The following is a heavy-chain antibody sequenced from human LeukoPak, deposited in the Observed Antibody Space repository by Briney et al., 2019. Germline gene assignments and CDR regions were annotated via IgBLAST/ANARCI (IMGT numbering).Heavy chain of an antibody. CDR1: GYTFTGYY. Sequence: ASVKVSCKASGYTFTGYYMHWVRQAPGQGLEWMGWINPNSGGTNYAQKFQGRVTMTRDTSISTAYMELSRLRSDDTAVYYCARGIVVVVAAASDARNWFDPWGQGTLVTVSS. J-gene: IGHJ5*02. D-gene: IGHD2-15*01. CDR2: INPNSGGT. V-gene: IGHV1-2*02. CDR3: ARGIVVVVAAASDARNWFDP.